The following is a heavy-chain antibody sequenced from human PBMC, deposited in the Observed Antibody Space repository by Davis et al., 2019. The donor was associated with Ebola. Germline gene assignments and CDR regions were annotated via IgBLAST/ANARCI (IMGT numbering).Heavy chain of an antibody. CDR3: AIAVVHRDYGMDV. J-gene: IGHJ6*02. Sequence: LRLSCTVSGGSISSGGYYWSWIRQHPGKGLEWIGYIYYSGSTYYNPSLKSRVTISVDTSKNQFSLKLSSVTAADTAVYYCAIAVVHRDYGMDVWGQGTTVTVSS. D-gene: IGHD2-2*01. CDR1: GGSISSGGYY. V-gene: IGHV4-31*03. CDR2: IYYSGST.